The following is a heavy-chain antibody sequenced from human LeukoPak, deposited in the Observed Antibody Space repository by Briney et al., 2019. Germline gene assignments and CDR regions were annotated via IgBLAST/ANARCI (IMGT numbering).Heavy chain of an antibody. Sequence: TGGSLRLSCAASGFTLNTYTMNWVSQAPGKGLEWISSISASSNSIEYADSVEGRFSISRDNAKNSLFLQMNSLRAEDTALYYCARVSDISVAAYFDYWGQGTLVTVSS. CDR1: GFTLNTYT. D-gene: IGHD6-19*01. V-gene: IGHV3-21*04. CDR3: ARVSDISVAAYFDY. J-gene: IGHJ4*02. CDR2: ISASSNSI.